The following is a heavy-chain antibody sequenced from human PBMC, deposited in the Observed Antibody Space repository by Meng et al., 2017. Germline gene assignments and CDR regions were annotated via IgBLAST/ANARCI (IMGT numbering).Heavy chain of an antibody. CDR3: ARVSDSENSGYDFYWYFDL. J-gene: IGHJ2*01. Sequence: KVSCKGSGYSFTSYWIGWVRQMPGKGLEWMGIIYPGDSDTRYSPSFQGQVTISADKSISTAYLQWSSLRSEDTAVYYCARVSDSENSGYDFYWYFDLWGRGTLVTVSS. V-gene: IGHV5-51*01. D-gene: IGHD5-12*01. CDR1: GYSFTSYW. CDR2: IYPGDSDT.